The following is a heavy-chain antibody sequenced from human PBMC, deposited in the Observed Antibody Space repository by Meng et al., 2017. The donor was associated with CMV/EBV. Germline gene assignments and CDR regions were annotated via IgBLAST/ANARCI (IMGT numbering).Heavy chain of an antibody. CDR2: ISPYSGNT. D-gene: IGHD1-1*01. Sequence: ASVKVSCKASGYPFTTFGISWVRQAPGQGPEWMGWISPYSGNTNDAQKLQGRVTLTTDTNTSTAYMELRSLQSDDTAVYYCARDRYSANSKNYYYGMDVWGQGTTVTVSS. CDR1: GYPFTTFG. J-gene: IGHJ6*02. V-gene: IGHV1-18*01. CDR3: ARDRYSANSKNYYYGMDV.